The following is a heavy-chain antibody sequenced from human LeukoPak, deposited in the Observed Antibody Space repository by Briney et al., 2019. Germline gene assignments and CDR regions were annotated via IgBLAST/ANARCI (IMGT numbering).Heavy chain of an antibody. D-gene: IGHD1-26*01. CDR1: GFTFSDSA. Sequence: PGGSLKLSCAASGFTFSDSAIHWVRQASGKGLEWVGRIRSKPQSYATAYDESLKGRFTISRDDSKNTAYLQMSSLKIEDTAVYYCTRVGPSTVVDYWGQGTHVTVSS. V-gene: IGHV3-73*01. CDR3: TRVGPSTVVDY. CDR2: IRSKPQSYAT. J-gene: IGHJ4*02.